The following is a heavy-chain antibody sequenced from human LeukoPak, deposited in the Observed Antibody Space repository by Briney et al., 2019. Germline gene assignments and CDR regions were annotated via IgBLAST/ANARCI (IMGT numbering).Heavy chain of an antibody. V-gene: IGHV3-23*01. CDR2: ISGSGGGT. CDR3: AKDLGRYRNNFFDY. D-gene: IGHD1-26*01. J-gene: IGHJ4*02. CDR1: GFTFSSIA. Sequence: TGGSLRLSCAASGFTFSSIAMSWVRQAPDKGLEWVSTISGSGGGTYYADPVKGRFTISRDDSKNTLYLQMNSLRADDTAVYYCAKDLGRYRNNFFDYWGQGNLVTVSS.